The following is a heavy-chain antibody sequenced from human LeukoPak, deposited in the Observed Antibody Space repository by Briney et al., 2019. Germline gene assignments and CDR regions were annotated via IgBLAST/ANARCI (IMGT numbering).Heavy chain of an antibody. CDR1: GGTFRSYA. D-gene: IGHD6-13*01. CDR3: AGQGIAAAGADYYYYMDV. J-gene: IGHJ6*03. V-gene: IGHV1-69*13. CDR2: IIPIFGTA. Sequence: SVKVSCKASGGTFRSYAITWVRQAPGQGLEWMGGIIPIFGTANYARKFQDRVTITADESTSTAYMELSSLRSEDTALYYCAGQGIAAAGADYYYYMDVWGKGTTVTVSS.